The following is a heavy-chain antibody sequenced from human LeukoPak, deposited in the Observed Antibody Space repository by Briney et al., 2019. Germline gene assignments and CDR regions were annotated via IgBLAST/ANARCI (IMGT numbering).Heavy chain of an antibody. CDR2: FDPEDGET. J-gene: IGHJ4*02. Sequence: ASVKVSCKVSGYTLTELSMHWVRQAPGKGLEWMGGFDPEDGETIYAQKFQGGVTMTEDTSTDTAYMELSSLRSEDTAVYYCATHGLLRDSSGYYFDYWGQGTLVTVSS. D-gene: IGHD3-22*01. CDR3: ATHGLLRDSSGYYFDY. CDR1: GYTLTELS. V-gene: IGHV1-24*01.